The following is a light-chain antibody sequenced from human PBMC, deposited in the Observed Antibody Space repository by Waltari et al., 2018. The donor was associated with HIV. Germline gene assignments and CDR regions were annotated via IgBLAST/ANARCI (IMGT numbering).Light chain of an antibody. V-gene: IGLV1-47*01. J-gene: IGLJ3*02. CDR1: SPNIGNNY. Sequence: QSVLTQPPSASGTPGKRVTISCSGSSPNIGNNYVYWYHQLPGTAPNILIYRSNRRATGVPDRFSCSRPGTGASLAISGLRSEDEADYYCAAWDYSLSGPVFGGGTKLTVL. CDR2: RSN. CDR3: AAWDYSLSGPV.